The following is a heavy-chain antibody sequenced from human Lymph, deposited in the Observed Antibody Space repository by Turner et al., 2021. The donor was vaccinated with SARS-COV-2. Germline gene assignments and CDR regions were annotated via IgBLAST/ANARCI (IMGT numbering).Heavy chain of an antibody. CDR3: ARDRGGYGAYYYGMDV. J-gene: IGHJ6*02. V-gene: IGHV3-48*02. D-gene: IGHD2-15*01. Sequence: EVQLVESGGGLVQPGGSLRLSCSALGFTFSSYSMNWVRQAPGKGLEWVSYISISSSTIYDADSVKGRFTISRDNAKNSLYLQMNSLRDEDTAVYYCARDRGGYGAYYYGMDVWGQGTTVTVSS. CDR2: ISISSSTI. CDR1: GFTFSSYS.